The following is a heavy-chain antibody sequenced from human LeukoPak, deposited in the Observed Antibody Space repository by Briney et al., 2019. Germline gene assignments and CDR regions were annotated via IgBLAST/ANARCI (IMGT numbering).Heavy chain of an antibody. V-gene: IGHV4-59*08. D-gene: IGHD1-26*01. Sequence: SETLSLTCTVSGGSISSYYWSWIRQPPGKGLEWIGYIYYSGSTNHSPSLKSRVTISVDTSKNQFSLKLSSVTAADTAVYYCASSSGAETVDYWGQGTLVTVSS. J-gene: IGHJ4*02. CDR1: GGSISSYY. CDR2: IYYSGST. CDR3: ASSSGAETVDY.